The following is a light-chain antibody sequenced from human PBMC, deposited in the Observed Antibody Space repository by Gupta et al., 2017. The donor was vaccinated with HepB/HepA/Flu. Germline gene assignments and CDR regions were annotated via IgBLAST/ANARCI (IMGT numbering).Light chain of an antibody. J-gene: IGKJ1*01. CDR1: QGISSY. V-gene: IGKV1-8*01. Sequence: AIRMTQSPSSFSASTGDRVTITCRASQGISSYLAWYQQKPGKAPKLLIYAASTLQSGVPSRFSGSGSGTEFTLTISCLQSEDFATYYCQQYYSYPLSFGQGTKVDIK. CDR3: QQYYSYPLS. CDR2: AAS.